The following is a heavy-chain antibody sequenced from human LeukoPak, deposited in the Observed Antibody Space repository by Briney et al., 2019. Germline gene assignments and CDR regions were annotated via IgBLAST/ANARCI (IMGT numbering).Heavy chain of an antibody. CDR1: GFTFTTYA. CDR3: AKDRAIVVGVDAFDI. D-gene: IGHD1-26*01. Sequence: GGSLRLSCAASGFTFTTYAMSWVRQAPGKGLECVSSISGSAGSTYHADSVKGRFTISRDNSKNTLYLQMNSLRSEDTAVYYCAKDRAIVVGVDAFDIWGQGTMVTVSS. CDR2: ISGSAGST. J-gene: IGHJ3*02. V-gene: IGHV3-23*01.